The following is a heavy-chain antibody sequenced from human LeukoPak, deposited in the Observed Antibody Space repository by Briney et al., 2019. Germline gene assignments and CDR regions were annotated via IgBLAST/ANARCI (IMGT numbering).Heavy chain of an antibody. CDR1: GYTFTDYY. CDR3: ARGPVAAAGTRFADY. V-gene: IGHV1-2*06. J-gene: IGHJ4*02. Sequence: ASVKVSCKASGYTFTDYYIHWVRQAPGQGLEWMGRINSNSGDTNYAQKFQGRVTMTRDTSINTAYMELSKLRSDDTAVYYCARGPVAAAGTRFADYWGQGTLVTVSS. D-gene: IGHD6-13*01. CDR2: INSNSGDT.